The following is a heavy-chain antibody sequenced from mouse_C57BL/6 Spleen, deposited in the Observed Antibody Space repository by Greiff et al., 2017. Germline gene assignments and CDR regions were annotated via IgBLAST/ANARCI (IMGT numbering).Heavy chain of an antibody. CDR3: ARHVRAPIYYDYDGGDYYAMDY. D-gene: IGHD2-4*01. V-gene: IGHV1-62-2*01. Sequence: QVQLKESGAELVKPGASVKLSCKASGYTFTEYTIHWVKQRSGQGLEWIGWFYPGSGSIKYTEKFKDKATLTADKSSSTVYMELSRLTSEDSAVYFCARHVRAPIYYDYDGGDYYAMDYWGQGTSVTVSS. J-gene: IGHJ4*01. CDR2: FYPGSGSI. CDR1: GYTFTEYT.